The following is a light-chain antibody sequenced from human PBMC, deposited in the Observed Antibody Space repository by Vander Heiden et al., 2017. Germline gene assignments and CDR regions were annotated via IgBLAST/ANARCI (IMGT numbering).Light chain of an antibody. CDR1: RRAAGGYTY. V-gene: IGLV2-8*01. J-gene: IGLJ2*01. CDR3: NSYAGSNNVV. CDR2: EVS. Sequence: QSPLPQPPSPSGSPGQSATISCTGTRRAAGGYTYVHWHQQHPGKAPKLMIYEVSKRPSGVPDRFSGSKSGNTASLTVSGLQAEEEADYYCNSYAGSNNVVFGGGTKLTVL.